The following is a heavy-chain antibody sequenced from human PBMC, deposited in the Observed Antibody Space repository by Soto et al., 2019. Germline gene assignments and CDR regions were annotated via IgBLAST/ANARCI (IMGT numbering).Heavy chain of an antibody. J-gene: IGHJ5*02. V-gene: IGHV1-69*12. CDR2: IIPIFGTA. D-gene: IGHD3-22*01. Sequence: QVQLVQSGAEVKKPGSSVKVSCKASGGTFSSYAISWVRQAPGQGLEWMGGIIPIFGTANYAQKFQGRVTSTADESTSTAYMELSSLRSEDTAVYYCARTSSRYYYDSSGYYWWFDPWGQGTLVTVSS. CDR1: GGTFSSYA. CDR3: ARTSSRYYYDSSGYYWWFDP.